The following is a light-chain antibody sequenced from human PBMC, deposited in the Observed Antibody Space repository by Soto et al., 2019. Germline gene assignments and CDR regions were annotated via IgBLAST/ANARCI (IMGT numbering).Light chain of an antibody. CDR1: QSVSSN. CDR3: QQYKNWPLT. V-gene: IGKV3-15*01. Sequence: EIVMTQSPATLSVSPGERATLSCRASQSVSSNLAWYQQKPGQAPRLLIYGASTRATGIPARFSGSGSGTEFTLSISSLQSEDFVVYFCQQYKNWPLTFGPGTKVDIK. J-gene: IGKJ3*01. CDR2: GAS.